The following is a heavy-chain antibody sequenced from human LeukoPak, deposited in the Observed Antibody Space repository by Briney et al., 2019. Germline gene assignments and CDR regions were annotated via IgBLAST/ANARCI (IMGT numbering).Heavy chain of an antibody. V-gene: IGHV3-15*01. J-gene: IGHJ6*03. CDR2: IKSKTDGGTT. CDR3: TTGTSSSSSFLYYYYYMDV. D-gene: IGHD6-6*01. Sequence: GGSLRLSCAAPGFTFSNAWMSWVRQAPGKGLEWVGRIKSKTDGGTTDYAAPVKGRFTISRDDSKNTLYLQMNSLKTEDTAVYYCTTGTSSSSSFLYYYYYMDVWGKGTTVTVSS. CDR1: GFTFSNAW.